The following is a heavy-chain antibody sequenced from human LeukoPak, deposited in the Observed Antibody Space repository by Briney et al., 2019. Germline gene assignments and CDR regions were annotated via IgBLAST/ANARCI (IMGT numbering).Heavy chain of an antibody. Sequence: GASVTVSCTASGYTFTGYYMHWVRQAPGQGLEWMGWINPNSGGTNYAQKVQGRVTMTRDTSISTAYMELSRLRSDDTAVYYCARLGVWYDSSGYPLDYWGQGTLVTVSS. CDR1: GYTFTGYY. CDR2: INPNSGGT. J-gene: IGHJ4*02. V-gene: IGHV1-2*02. CDR3: ARLGVWYDSSGYPLDY. D-gene: IGHD3-22*01.